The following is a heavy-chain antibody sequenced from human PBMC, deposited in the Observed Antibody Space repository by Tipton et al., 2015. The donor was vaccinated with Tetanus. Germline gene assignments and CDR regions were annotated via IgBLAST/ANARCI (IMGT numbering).Heavy chain of an antibody. V-gene: IGHV4-31*03. D-gene: IGHD4-17*01. Sequence: TLSLTCTVSGGSISSGGYYWSWIRQHPGKGLEWIGYIYYSGSTYYNPSLKSRVTISVDTSKNQFSLKLSSVTAADTAVYYCARGRRDNTVTTIFDYWGQGTLVTVSS. CDR3: ARGRRDNTVTTIFDY. CDR2: IYYSGST. CDR1: GGSISSGGYY. J-gene: IGHJ4*02.